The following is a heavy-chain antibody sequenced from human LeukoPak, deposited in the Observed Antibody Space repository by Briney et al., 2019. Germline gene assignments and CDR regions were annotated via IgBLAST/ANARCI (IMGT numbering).Heavy chain of an antibody. Sequence: ASVKVSCKASGYSFTTYSISWVRQAPGQGLEWMGWISAYNGNTNYAQKLQGRVTMTTDTSTSTAYMELRSLRSDDTAVFYCARERLGSAMASYYYYGMDVWGQGTTVTVSS. CDR2: ISAYNGNT. D-gene: IGHD5-18*01. J-gene: IGHJ6*02. CDR1: GYSFTTYS. CDR3: ARERLGSAMASYYYYGMDV. V-gene: IGHV1-18*01.